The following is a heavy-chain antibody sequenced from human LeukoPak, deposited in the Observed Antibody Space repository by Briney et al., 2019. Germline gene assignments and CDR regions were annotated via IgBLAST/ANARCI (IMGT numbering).Heavy chain of an antibody. J-gene: IGHJ4*02. Sequence: ASVKVTCEASGYTFTSYDINWVRQATGQGLEWMGWMNPNSGNTGYAQKFQGRVTITRNTSISTDYMELSSLRSEDTAVYYCARGVYDSSGYYYGLYYFDYWGQGTLVTVSS. V-gene: IGHV1-8*03. CDR2: MNPNSGNT. CDR1: GYTFTSYD. CDR3: ARGVYDSSGYYYGLYYFDY. D-gene: IGHD3-22*01.